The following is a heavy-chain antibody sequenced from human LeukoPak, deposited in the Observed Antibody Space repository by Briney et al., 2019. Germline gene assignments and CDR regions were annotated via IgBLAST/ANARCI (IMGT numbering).Heavy chain of an antibody. Sequence: GGSVKVSCKVSGYTLTELSMHWVRQAPGKGLELMGGFDPEDGETIYAQKFQGRVTMTEDTSTDTAYMELSSLRSEDTAVYYCATERLFGEQWLVRSFDYWGQGTLVTVSS. CDR2: FDPEDGET. V-gene: IGHV1-24*01. CDR1: GYTLTELS. D-gene: IGHD6-19*01. J-gene: IGHJ4*02. CDR3: ATERLFGEQWLVRSFDY.